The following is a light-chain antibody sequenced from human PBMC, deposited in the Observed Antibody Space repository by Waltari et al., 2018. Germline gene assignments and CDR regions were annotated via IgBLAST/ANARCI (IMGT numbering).Light chain of an antibody. Sequence: EIVCTRSPGTLSLSPGGRDPLSCRASQSVSRTLAWYQQKPGQAPRLLLYGASTRATGIPDRFSGSGSGTDFSLTISRLEPEDFAVYYCQHYVGLPVTFGQGTKVEIK. J-gene: IGKJ1*01. CDR3: QHYVGLPVT. CDR1: QSVSRT. CDR2: GAS. V-gene: IGKV3-20*01.